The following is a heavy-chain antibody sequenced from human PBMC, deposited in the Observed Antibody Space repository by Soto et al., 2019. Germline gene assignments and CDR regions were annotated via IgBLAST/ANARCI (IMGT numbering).Heavy chain of an antibody. Sequence: QAHLVQSGAEVRKPGASVKVSCQALEHTSTIYYIHWVRQARGQGLEWMGWINADSGDTTYAEDFRGRVTFSRDTPTSKFHMELSRLRPDDTAMYFCATRFYDILTGYLPIWGQGTLITVSS. CDR1: EHTSTIYY. V-gene: IGHV1-2*02. CDR2: INADSGDT. D-gene: IGHD3-9*01. J-gene: IGHJ1*01. CDR3: ATRFYDILTGYLPI.